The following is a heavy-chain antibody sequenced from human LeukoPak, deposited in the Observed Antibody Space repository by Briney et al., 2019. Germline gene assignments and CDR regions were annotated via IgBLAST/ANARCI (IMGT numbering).Heavy chain of an antibody. D-gene: IGHD5-18*01. CDR2: ISSSDNTI. CDR3: ARVHRGYSYGRLDY. CDR1: GFAFNSYG. V-gene: IGHV3-48*02. J-gene: IGHJ4*02. Sequence: PGGSLRLSCEASGFAFNSYGMHWVRQAPGKGLEWVSYISSSDNTIHYADSVKGRFTISRDNAKNSLYLEMNSLRDEDTAVYYCARVHRGYSYGRLDYWGQGTLVTVSS.